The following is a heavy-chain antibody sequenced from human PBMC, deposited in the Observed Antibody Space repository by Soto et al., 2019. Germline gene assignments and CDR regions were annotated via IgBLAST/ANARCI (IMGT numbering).Heavy chain of an antibody. Sequence: EVQLLESGGGLVRPGGSLTLSCAASGFTFSNSAMNWVRQAPGKGLEWLSAISVSGDSTFYSDSLRGRFTITRDNSKNTLYLKMSSLRAGDTAVYYCATTSSASYRDSPAHWGRGILVTVSS. CDR1: GFTFSNSA. D-gene: IGHD2-21*01. CDR2: ISVSGDST. V-gene: IGHV3-23*01. J-gene: IGHJ4*02. CDR3: ATTSSASYRDSPAH.